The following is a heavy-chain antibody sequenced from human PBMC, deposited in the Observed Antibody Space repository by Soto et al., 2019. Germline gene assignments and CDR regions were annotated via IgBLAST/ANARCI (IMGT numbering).Heavy chain of an antibody. V-gene: IGHV3-30*18. CDR2: ISYDGSNK. J-gene: IGHJ4*02. CDR1: GFTFSGYG. Sequence: SLRLSCAASGFTFSGYGMHWVRKAQGKGLEWVAVISYDGSNKYYADSVKGRFTISRDNSKNTLYLQMNSLRAEDTAVYYCAKKSSSAMDRITHWGQGTLVPVSS. D-gene: IGHD2-2*01. CDR3: AKKSSSAMDRITH.